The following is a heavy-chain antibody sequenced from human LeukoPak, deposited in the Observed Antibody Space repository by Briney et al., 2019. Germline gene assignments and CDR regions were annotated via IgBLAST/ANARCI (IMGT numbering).Heavy chain of an antibody. J-gene: IGHJ3*02. D-gene: IGHD6-6*01. CDR1: GFTFSSYN. CDR3: ARDPVLDAFDI. CDR2: ISSSSSTI. V-gene: IGHV3-48*01. Sequence: PGGSLRLSCAASGFTFSSYNMNWVRQAPGKGLEWVSYISSSSSTIYYADSVKGRFTISRDNAKNSLYLQMNSLRAEDTAVYYCARDPVLDAFDIWGQGTMVTVSS.